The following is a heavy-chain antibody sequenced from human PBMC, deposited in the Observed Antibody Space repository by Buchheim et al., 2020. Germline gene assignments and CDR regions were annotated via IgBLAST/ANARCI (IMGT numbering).Heavy chain of an antibody. CDR1: GLMFSSHW. CDR2: INQRGSEK. D-gene: IGHD6-19*01. CDR3: ARDSPGYSSGWYEDY. Sequence: EVQLVESGGTLVQPGGSLRLSCAASGLMFSSHWMSWVRQAPGKGLEWVANINQRGSEKNYADSVKGRFTISRDNAKNTLYLQMNSLRAEDTAVYYCARDSPGYSSGWYEDYWGQGTL. V-gene: IGHV3-7*01. J-gene: IGHJ4*02.